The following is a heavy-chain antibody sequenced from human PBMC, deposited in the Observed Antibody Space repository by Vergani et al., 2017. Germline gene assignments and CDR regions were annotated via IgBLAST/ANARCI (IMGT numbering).Heavy chain of an antibody. CDR1: GYSFTSYW. D-gene: IGHD6-13*01. V-gene: IGHV5-51*03. Sequence: EVQLVQSGAEVKKPGESLKISCKASGYSFTSYWIGWVRQMPGKGLEWMGIIYPGDSDTRYSPSFQGQVTISADKSISTAYLQWSSLKASDTAMYYYARPGIAAANPYYFDYWGQGTLVTVSS. CDR3: ARPGIAAANPYYFDY. CDR2: IYPGDSDT. J-gene: IGHJ4*02.